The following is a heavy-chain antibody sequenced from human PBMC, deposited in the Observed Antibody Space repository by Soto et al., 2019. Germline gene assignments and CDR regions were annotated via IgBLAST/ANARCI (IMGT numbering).Heavy chain of an antibody. CDR1: GGTFSSYA. J-gene: IGHJ6*02. Sequence: QVQLVQSGAEVKKPGSSVKVSCKASGGTFSSYAISWVRQAPGQGLEWMGGIIPIFDTANYAQKFQGRVTITADESTSTAYRELSSLRSEDTAVYDWARHDCISSSCYYYYYYGMDVWGQGTTVTVSS. D-gene: IGHD2-2*01. CDR3: ARHDCISSSCYYYYYYGMDV. V-gene: IGHV1-69*12. CDR2: IIPIFDTA.